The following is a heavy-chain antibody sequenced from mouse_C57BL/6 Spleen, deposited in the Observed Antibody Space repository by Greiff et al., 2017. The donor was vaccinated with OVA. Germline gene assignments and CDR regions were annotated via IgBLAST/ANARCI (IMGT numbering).Heavy chain of an antibody. CDR2: IDPSDSYT. J-gene: IGHJ2*01. D-gene: IGHD1-1*01. Sequence: QVQLQQPGAELVMPGASVKLSCKASGYTFTSYWMHWVKQRPGQGLEWIGEIDPSDSYTKYNQKFKGKSTLTVDKSSSTAYMQLSSLTSEDSAVYYCARIYYGSREFDYWGQGTTLTVSS. V-gene: IGHV1-69*01. CDR1: GYTFTSYW. CDR3: ARIYYGSREFDY.